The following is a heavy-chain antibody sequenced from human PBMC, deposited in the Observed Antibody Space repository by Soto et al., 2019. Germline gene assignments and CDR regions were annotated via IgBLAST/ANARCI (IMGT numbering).Heavy chain of an antibody. V-gene: IGHV3-23*01. D-gene: IGHD1-26*01. Sequence: EVQLLESGGGLVQPGGSLRLSCAASGFPFSTSAMNWVRQAPGKGLEWVSIISATSDAAHYAESVKGRFTSSRDNSKNTLYLQMNSLRAEDTAVYYCGKYSGSYPVYNGTNLWCQGTTLTVSS. CDR2: ISATSDAA. CDR3: GKYSGSYPVYNGTNL. CDR1: GFPFSTSA. J-gene: IGHJ6*02.